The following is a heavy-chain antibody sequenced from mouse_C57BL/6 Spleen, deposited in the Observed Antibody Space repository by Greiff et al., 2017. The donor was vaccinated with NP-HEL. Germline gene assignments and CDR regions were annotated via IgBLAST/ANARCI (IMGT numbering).Heavy chain of an antibody. Sequence: EVQLQESGPGLVKPSQSLSLTCSVTGYSITSGYYWNWLRQFPGNKLEWMGYISYDGSNNYNPSLKNRISITRDTSKNQFFLKLNSVTTEDTATYYCARAPDLYFDYWGQGTTLTVSS. CDR2: ISYDGSN. V-gene: IGHV3-6*01. CDR3: ARAPDLYFDY. CDR1: GYSITSGYY. J-gene: IGHJ2*01.